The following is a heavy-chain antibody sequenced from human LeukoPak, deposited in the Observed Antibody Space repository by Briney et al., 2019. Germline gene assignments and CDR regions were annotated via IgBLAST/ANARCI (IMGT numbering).Heavy chain of an antibody. Sequence: GGSLRLSCAASGFTFYNYDLHWVRQAAGKGLEWVSTIGTAADTFYPDSVKGRFTISRENAKNSLYLQMNSLRVDDTAVYYCVRAPQCNSRRGKTKDVFNIWGKGKMVTVFS. D-gene: IGHD2/OR15-2a*01. CDR3: VRAPQCNSRRGKTKDVFNI. CDR1: GFTFYNYD. V-gene: IGHV3-13*01. J-gene: IGHJ3*02. CDR2: IGTAADT.